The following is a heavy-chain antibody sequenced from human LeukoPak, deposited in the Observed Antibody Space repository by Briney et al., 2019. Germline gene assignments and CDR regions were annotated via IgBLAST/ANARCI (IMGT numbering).Heavy chain of an antibody. J-gene: IGHJ4*02. V-gene: IGHV5-51*01. CDR2: VNPDDSDT. CDR3: ARHAKAYGSSCDY. CDR1: GYSFTSHW. Sequence: GESLKISCKGSGYSFTSHWIGWVRQMPGKGLEWMGIVNPDDSDTIYSPSFQGQVTISADESITTAYLQWSSLKASDTAMYYCARHAKAYGSSCDYWGQGTLVTVSS. D-gene: IGHD6-13*01.